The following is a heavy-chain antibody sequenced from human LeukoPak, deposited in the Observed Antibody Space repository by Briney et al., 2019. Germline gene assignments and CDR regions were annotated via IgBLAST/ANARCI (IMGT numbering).Heavy chain of an antibody. D-gene: IGHD2-2*01. V-gene: IGHV3-53*01. J-gene: IGHJ4*02. CDR3: AGDSSNSYDNPPSFDY. CDR2: IYSGDNT. CDR1: GFTASNNY. Sequence: PGGSLRLSCAASGFTASNNYMNWVRQAPGKGLEWGSIIYSGDNTYYTDSVKGRFTISRDNSKNTLYLQMNSLRAEDTAVYYCAGDSSNSYDNPPSFDYWGQGTLVTVSS.